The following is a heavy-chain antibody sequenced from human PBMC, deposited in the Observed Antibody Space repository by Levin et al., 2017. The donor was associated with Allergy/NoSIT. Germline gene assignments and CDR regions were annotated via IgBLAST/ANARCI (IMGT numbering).Heavy chain of an antibody. D-gene: IGHD2-21*01. CDR2: ISGSGGST. CDR3: VTRGLAWFDP. Sequence: ASVKVSCAASEFTFSSYAMSWVRQAPGKGLEWVSTISGSGGSTYHADSVKGRFSISRDNSKNTLYLQMSSLRAEDTAVYYCVTRGLAWFDPWGQGTLVTVSS. J-gene: IGHJ5*02. CDR1: EFTFSSYA. V-gene: IGHV3-23*01.